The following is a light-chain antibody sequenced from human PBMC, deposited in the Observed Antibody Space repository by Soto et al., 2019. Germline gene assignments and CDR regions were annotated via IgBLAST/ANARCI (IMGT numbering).Light chain of an antibody. Sequence: EIVVTQSPATLSASPGEGATLSCKAGQNVYNNLARYQQRPGQPPRLLIYDASTRATGISARFSGSGYGTEFTLSISSLQSEDVAVYFCQQCRNWPLTFGGGTKVEIK. J-gene: IGKJ4*01. V-gene: IGKV3-15*01. CDR1: QNVYNN. CDR2: DAS. CDR3: QQCRNWPLT.